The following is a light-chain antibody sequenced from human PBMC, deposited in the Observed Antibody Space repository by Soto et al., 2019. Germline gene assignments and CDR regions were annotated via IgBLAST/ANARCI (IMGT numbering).Light chain of an antibody. CDR1: QSISSW. J-gene: IGKJ2*01. V-gene: IGKV1-5*01. CDR3: QQYDSYPYT. CDR2: DAS. Sequence: DIQMTQSPSILSASVGDRVTITCRASQSISSWLAWYQQKPGKAPKLLIYDASSLESGVPSRFSGIGSGTEFTLTITSLQPDDFATYYCQQYDSYPYTFGQGTKLEIK.